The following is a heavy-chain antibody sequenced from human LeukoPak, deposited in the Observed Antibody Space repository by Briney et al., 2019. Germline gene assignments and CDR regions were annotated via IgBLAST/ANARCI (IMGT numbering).Heavy chain of an antibody. CDR3: AKGWGTSQKTHYYYYGMDV. J-gene: IGHJ6*02. CDR1: GFTFSSYA. Sequence: GGSLRLSCAASGFTFSSYAMSWVRQAPGKGLEWVSAISGSGGSTYYADSVKGRFTISRDNSKNTLYLQMNSLRAEDTAVYYCAKGWGTSQKTHYYYYGMDVWGQGTTVTVSS. V-gene: IGHV3-23*01. D-gene: IGHD7-27*01. CDR2: ISGSGGST.